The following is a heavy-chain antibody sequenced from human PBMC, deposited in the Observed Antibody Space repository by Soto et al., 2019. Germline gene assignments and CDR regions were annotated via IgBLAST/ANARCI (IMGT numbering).Heavy chain of an antibody. D-gene: IGHD6-19*01. Sequence: QLQLQESGSGLVKPSQTLSLTCAVSGGSISSGGYSWSWIRQPPGKGLEWIGYIYHSGSTYYNPSLKSRVTISGDRSKNQFSLKLSSVTAADPAVYYCARAGGLGAVAVDYWGQGTLVTVSS. CDR2: IYHSGST. J-gene: IGHJ4*02. CDR3: ARAGGLGAVAVDY. V-gene: IGHV4-30-2*01. CDR1: GGSISSGGYS.